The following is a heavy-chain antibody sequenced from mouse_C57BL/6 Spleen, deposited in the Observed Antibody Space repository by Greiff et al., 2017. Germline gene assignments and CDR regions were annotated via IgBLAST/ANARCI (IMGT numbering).Heavy chain of an antibody. J-gene: IGHJ3*01. CDR2: IDPENGDT. CDR1: GFNIKDDY. D-gene: IGHD2-5*01. Sequence: EVQLQQSGAELVRPGASVTLSCTASGFNIKDDYMHWVKQRPEQGLEWIGWIDPENGDTEYASKFQGKATITADTSSNTAYLQLSSLTSEDTAIYYGTTIVREAGFADWGQGTLVTVSA. V-gene: IGHV14-4*01. CDR3: TTIVREAGFAD.